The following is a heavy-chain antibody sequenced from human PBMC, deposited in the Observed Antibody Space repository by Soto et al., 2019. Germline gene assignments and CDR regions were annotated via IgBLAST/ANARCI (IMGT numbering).Heavy chain of an antibody. V-gene: IGHV1-69*13. CDR2: IIPIFGTA. D-gene: IGHD3-10*01. CDR3: ARGPSYYYGSGSYYNPLLLVDY. CDR1: GGTFSSYA. Sequence: GASVKVSCKASGGTFSSYAISWVRQAPGQGLEWMGGIIPIFGTANYAQKFQGRVTITADESTSTAYVELSSLRSDETAVYYCARGPSYYYGSGSYYNPLLLVDYWGQGTLVTVSS. J-gene: IGHJ4*02.